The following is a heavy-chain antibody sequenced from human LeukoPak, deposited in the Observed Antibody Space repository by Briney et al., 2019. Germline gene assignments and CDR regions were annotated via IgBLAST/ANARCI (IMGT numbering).Heavy chain of an antibody. D-gene: IGHD5-18*01. CDR1: GGSISSYY. J-gene: IGHJ4*02. CDR3: ARHRRGYSYGIYYFDY. Sequence: PSETLSLTCTVSGGSISSYYWSWIRQPPGKGLEWIGYIYYSGSTNYNPSLKSRVTISVDTSKNQFSLKLSSVTAADTAVYYCARHRRGYSYGIYYFDYWGQGTLVTVSS. V-gene: IGHV4-59*08. CDR2: IYYSGST.